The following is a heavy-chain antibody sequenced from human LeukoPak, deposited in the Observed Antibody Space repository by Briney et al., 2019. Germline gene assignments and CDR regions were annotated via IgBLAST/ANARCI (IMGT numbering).Heavy chain of an antibody. CDR3: ARARPGSGSYYEYYFDY. V-gene: IGHV3-21*04. Sequence: PGGSLRLSCAASGFTFSSYSMNWVRQAPGKGLEWVSSISSSSSYIYYADSVKGRFTISRDNAKNSLYLQMNSLRAEDTAVYYCARARPGSGSYYEYYFDYWGQGTLVTVSS. CDR1: GFTFSSYS. CDR2: ISSSSSYI. J-gene: IGHJ4*02. D-gene: IGHD1-26*01.